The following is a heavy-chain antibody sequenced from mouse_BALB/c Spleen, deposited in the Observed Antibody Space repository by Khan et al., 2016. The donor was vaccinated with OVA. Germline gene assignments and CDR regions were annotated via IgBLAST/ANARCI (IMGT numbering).Heavy chain of an antibody. CDR1: GFSLSRYS. V-gene: IGHV2-6-4*01. Sequence: QVQLKESGPGLVAPSQSLSITCTVSGFSLSRYSVHWVRQPPGKGLEWLGMIWGGGSTDYNSALKSRLSINKDNFKAQVFLNMNSLQTDETAMYYCATTYYRYGVYYAVDYWGQGTSVTVSS. CDR2: IWGGGST. D-gene: IGHD2-14*01. CDR3: ATTYYRYGVYYAVDY. J-gene: IGHJ4*01.